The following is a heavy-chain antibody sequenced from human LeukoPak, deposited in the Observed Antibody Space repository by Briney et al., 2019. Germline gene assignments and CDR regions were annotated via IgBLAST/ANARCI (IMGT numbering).Heavy chain of an antibody. V-gene: IGHV3-23*01. CDR3: AKVAVHGTKGCDY. D-gene: IGHD4-17*01. CDR2: IGGGGSNT. CDR1: GFTFSSYA. J-gene: IGHJ4*02. Sequence: PGGSLRLSCAASGFTFSSYAMYWVRQAPGKGLEWVSVIGGGGSNTYYADSVKGRFTISRDNSKNTLYLQMNTLTAEDTAVYFCAKVAVHGTKGCDYCGQGTLVTVSS.